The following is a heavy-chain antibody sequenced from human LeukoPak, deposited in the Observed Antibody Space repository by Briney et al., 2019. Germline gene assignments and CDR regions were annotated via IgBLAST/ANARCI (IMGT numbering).Heavy chain of an antibody. J-gene: IGHJ1*01. CDR3: ARDLSSSSTAYLQH. CDR1: GFTFRDYW. Sequence: PGGSLRLSCAASGFTFRDYWMSWVRQAPGGGLEWVANIKQDGSEKYSADSVKGRFTISRDNAKNSLDLQMNSLRAEDTAVYYCARDLSSSSTAYLQHWGQGTLVTVSS. V-gene: IGHV3-7*01. CDR2: IKQDGSEK. D-gene: IGHD6-6*01.